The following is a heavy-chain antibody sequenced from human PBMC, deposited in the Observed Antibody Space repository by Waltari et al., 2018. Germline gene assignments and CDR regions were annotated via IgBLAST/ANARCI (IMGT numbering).Heavy chain of an antibody. J-gene: IGHJ4*02. V-gene: IGHV3-72*01. CDR1: GFTFSDHY. CDR2: IRHKANSYTT. D-gene: IGHD6-13*01. Sequence: EVQLVESGGGLVQPGGSLRLSCVASGFTFSDHYMDWVRQAPGKGLEWVGRIRHKANSYTTEYAASVKGRFTISRDDSRNSLYLQMNSLKTEDTAVYFCARASGHSARWYSDYWGQGTLITVSS. CDR3: ARASGHSARWYSDY.